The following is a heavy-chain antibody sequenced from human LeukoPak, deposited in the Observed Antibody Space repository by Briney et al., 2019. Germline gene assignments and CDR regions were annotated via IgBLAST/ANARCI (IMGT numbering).Heavy chain of an antibody. CDR2: ISSSSSYI. CDR3: PIALRRNGYYAFDI. J-gene: IGHJ3*02. Sequence: PGGPLRLSCAASGFTFTSYSMTWVRQAPGKGLKGVSSISSSSSYIYYADSVKGRLTISRDNAKNPLYLQMNTLRAGDTPVIYCPIALRRNGYYAFDIWGQGRMVSVCS. CDR1: GFTFTSYS. V-gene: IGHV3-21*01. D-gene: IGHD5-24*01.